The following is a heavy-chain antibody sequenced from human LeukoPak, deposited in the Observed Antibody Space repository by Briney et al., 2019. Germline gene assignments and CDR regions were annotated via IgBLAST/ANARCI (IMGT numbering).Heavy chain of an antibody. CDR1: GGSISSYY. V-gene: IGHV4-4*07. CDR2: VYTSGST. D-gene: IGHD4-17*01. Sequence: PSETLSLTCTVSGGSISSYYWSWIRQPAGKGLEWIGRVYTSGSTNYNPSLKSRVTMSVDTSKNQFSLKLSSVTAADTAVYYCARDEEAYDDYVSDYYYGMDVWGQGTTVTVSS. J-gene: IGHJ6*02. CDR3: ARDEEAYDDYVSDYYYGMDV.